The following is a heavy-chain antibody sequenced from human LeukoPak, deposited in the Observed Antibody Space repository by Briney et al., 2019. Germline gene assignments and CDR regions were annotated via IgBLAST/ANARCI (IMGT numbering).Heavy chain of an antibody. V-gene: IGHV3-21*04. Sequence: GGSLRLSCAASGFTFSSYSMNWVRQAPGKGLEWVSSISSSSSYIYYADSVKGRFTISRDNSKNTLYLQMNSLRAENTAVYYCANGGTARPIDYWGQGTLVTVSS. CDR2: ISSSSSYI. J-gene: IGHJ4*02. CDR1: GFTFSSYS. D-gene: IGHD2-15*01. CDR3: ANGGTARPIDY.